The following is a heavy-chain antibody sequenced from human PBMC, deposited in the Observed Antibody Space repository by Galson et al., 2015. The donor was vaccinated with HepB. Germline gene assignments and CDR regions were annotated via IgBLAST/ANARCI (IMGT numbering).Heavy chain of an antibody. D-gene: IGHD4-11*01. V-gene: IGHV3-30*04. CDR3: ARVPDYSNLDY. CDR2: ISYDGSNK. Sequence: SLRLSCAASGFTFSSYAMHWVRQAPGKGLEWVAVISYDGSNKYYADSVKGRFTISRDNSKNTLYLQMNSLRAEDTAVYYCARVPDYSNLDYWGQGTLVTVSS. CDR1: GFTFSSYA. J-gene: IGHJ4*02.